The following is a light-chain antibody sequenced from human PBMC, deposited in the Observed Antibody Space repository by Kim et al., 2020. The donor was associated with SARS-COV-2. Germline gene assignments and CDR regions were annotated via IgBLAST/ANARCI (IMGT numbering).Light chain of an antibody. CDR2: AAS. CDR3: QKYNIAPLT. J-gene: IGKJ4*01. CDR1: QDISDY. V-gene: IGKV1-27*01. Sequence: DIQMTQSPSSLSASVGDRVTITCRASQDISDYLAWYQQRPGKVPKLLIYAASTLQSGVPSRFSGSRSGTDFTLSISSLQPEDVATYFCQKYNIAPLTFGGGTKVDIK.